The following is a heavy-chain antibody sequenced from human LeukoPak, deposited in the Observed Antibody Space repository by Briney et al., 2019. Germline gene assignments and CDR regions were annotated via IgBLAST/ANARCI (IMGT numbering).Heavy chain of an antibody. V-gene: IGHV1-2*02. Sequence: GASVKVSCKASGYTFSGYYIHWVRQAPGQGLEWMGLIKPDSGDTNYAQNFRGRVTMTRDTSITTAYMELNRLTSDDTAVYYCVRDRPHNWFDPGGQGPLVTVSS. CDR3: VRDRPHNWFDP. J-gene: IGHJ5*02. CDR1: GYTFSGYY. CDR2: IKPDSGDT.